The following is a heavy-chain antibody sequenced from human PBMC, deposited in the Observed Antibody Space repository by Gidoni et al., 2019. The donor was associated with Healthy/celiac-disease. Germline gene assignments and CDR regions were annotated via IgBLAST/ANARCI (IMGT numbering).Heavy chain of an antibody. Sequence: QVQLQESGPGLVKPSETLSLTCTVPGGSISSYYWSWIRQPPGKGLEWIGYIYYSGSTNYNPSLKSRVTISVDTSKNQFSLKLSSVTAADTAVYYCARVRWLSLYYFDYWGQGTLVTVSS. V-gene: IGHV4-59*01. J-gene: IGHJ4*02. CDR2: IYYSGST. D-gene: IGHD6-19*01. CDR1: GGSISSYY. CDR3: ARVRWLSLYYFDY.